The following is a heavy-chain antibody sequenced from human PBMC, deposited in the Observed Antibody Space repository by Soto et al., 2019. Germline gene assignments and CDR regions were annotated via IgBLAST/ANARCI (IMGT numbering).Heavy chain of an antibody. CDR3: AHGTFGGIIVAGAMDV. V-gene: IGHV2-5*02. J-gene: IGHJ6*02. CDR1: GFSLSSTGVG. Sequence: SGPTLVNPSQTLTLTCTFSGFSLSSTGVGVAWIRQPPGKALEWLAVIYWDDDKRYSTSLKNRLTVSKDTSKSQVVLTMTNVAPADTATYYCAHGTFGGIIVAGAMDVWGQGTTVTVSS. CDR2: IYWDDDK. D-gene: IGHD3-16*02.